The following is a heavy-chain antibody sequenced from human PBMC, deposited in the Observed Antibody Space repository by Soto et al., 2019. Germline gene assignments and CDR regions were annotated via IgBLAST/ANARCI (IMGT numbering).Heavy chain of an antibody. CDR1: GFTFSDHY. CDR3: ARTYYYDSSGYAPLDY. Sequence: LRLSCAASGFTFSDHYMDWVRQAPGKGLEWVGRTRNKANSYTTEYAASVKGRFTISRDDSKNSLYLQMNSLKTEDTAVYYCARTYYYDSSGYAPLDYWGQGTLVTVSS. V-gene: IGHV3-72*01. J-gene: IGHJ4*02. CDR2: TRNKANSYTT. D-gene: IGHD3-22*01.